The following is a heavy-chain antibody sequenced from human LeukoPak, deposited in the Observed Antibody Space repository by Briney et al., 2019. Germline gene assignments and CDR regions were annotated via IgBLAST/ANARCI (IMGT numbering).Heavy chain of an antibody. CDR2: ISSSSSYI. CDR3: ARGLDTAMVRLGDY. V-gene: IGHV3-21*01. CDR1: GFTFSSYS. D-gene: IGHD5-18*01. Sequence: GGSLRLSCAASGFTFSSYSMNWVRQAPGKGLEWVSSISSSSSYIYYADSVKGRFTISRDNAKNSLYLQMNSLRAEDTAVYYCARGLDTAMVRLGDYWGQGTLVTVSS. J-gene: IGHJ4*02.